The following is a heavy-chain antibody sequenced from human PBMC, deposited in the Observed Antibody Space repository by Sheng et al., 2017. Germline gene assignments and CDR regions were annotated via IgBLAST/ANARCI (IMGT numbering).Heavy chain of an antibody. V-gene: IGHV3-48*03. CDR3: ASKVPAAAADDY. CDR1: RYPLSNYD. D-gene: IGHD6-13*01. J-gene: IGHJ4*02. Sequence: VQLVQSGGGVVQPGGSLRLSCAASRYPLSNYDVNWVRQAPGKGLEWVSYISSSGATIYYADSVKGRFTISRDHARNSVNLQMNRLRAEDTAMYFCASKVPAAAADDYWGQGTLVIVSS. CDR2: ISSSGATI.